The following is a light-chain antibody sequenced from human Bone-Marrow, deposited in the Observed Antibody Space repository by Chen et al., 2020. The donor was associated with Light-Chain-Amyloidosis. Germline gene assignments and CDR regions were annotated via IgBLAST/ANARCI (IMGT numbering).Light chain of an antibody. CDR2: RNN. CDR1: ISNIGSSY. Sequence: QSVLTQSSSASGTPGQRVTISCSGSISNIGSSYVSWYQHFPGTAPKLLIYRNNQRPSGVPARFSGSKSDTSASLAISGLRSEDEADYYCAAWDDSLSGPVFGGGTKLTVL. V-gene: IGLV1-47*01. J-gene: IGLJ3*02. CDR3: AAWDDSLSGPV.